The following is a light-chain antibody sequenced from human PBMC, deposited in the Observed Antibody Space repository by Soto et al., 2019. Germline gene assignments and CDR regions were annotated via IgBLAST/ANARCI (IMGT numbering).Light chain of an antibody. CDR3: QQYNNWPRGFT. V-gene: IGKV3-15*01. CDR1: QSVSSN. J-gene: IGKJ3*01. CDR2: GAS. Sequence: EIVMTQSPATLSVSPGERATLSCRASQSVSSNLAWYQQKPGQAPRLLIYGASTRATGIPARFSGSGSGTEFTLTISSRQSEDFAVYYCQQYNNWPRGFTFGPGTKVDIK.